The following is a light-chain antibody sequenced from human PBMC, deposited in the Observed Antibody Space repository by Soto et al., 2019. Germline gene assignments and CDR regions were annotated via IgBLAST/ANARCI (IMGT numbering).Light chain of an antibody. CDR1: RSNIGAGYD. J-gene: IGLJ2*01. V-gene: IGLV1-40*01. Sequence: QSVLTQPPSLSGAPGQRVTISCTGSRSNIGAGYDVHWYQHLPGTAPKVLIFDNSNRPSGVPDRFSGSKSGTSASLAITGLQAEDEDVYYCHSEDVSLGGPAFGGETKRTVL. CDR2: DNS. CDR3: HSEDVSLGGPA.